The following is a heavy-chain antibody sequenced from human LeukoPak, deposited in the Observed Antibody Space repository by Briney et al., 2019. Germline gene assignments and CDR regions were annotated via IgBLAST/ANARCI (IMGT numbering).Heavy chain of an antibody. CDR2: ISSSSSYI. CDR3: ARDPSVKGSSWYRGDYFDY. J-gene: IGHJ4*02. D-gene: IGHD6-13*01. CDR1: GFTFSSYS. Sequence: GGSLRLSCAASGFTFSSYSMNWVRQAPGKGLEWASSISSSSSYIYYADSVKGRFTISRDNAKNSLYLQMNSLRAEDTAVYYCARDPSVKGSSWYRGDYFDYWGQGTLVTVSS. V-gene: IGHV3-21*01.